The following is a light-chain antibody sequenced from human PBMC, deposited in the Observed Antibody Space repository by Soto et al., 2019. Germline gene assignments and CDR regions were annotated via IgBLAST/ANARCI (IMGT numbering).Light chain of an antibody. CDR2: DAS. CDR3: QQYKKWPRT. J-gene: IGKJ1*01. V-gene: IGKV3-15*01. Sequence: EIVMTQSPATLSVSPGERATLSCRASQSVSSNFAWYQQKPGQAPRLLIYDASTRATGIPARFSGSGSGTEFTLTISSLRSEDFAVYYCQQYKKWPRTFGHGTKVDI. CDR1: QSVSSN.